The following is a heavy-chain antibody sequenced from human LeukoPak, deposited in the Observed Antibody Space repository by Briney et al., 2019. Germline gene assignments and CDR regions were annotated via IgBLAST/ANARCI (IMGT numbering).Heavy chain of an antibody. Sequence: ASVKVSCKASGYTFTSYAMNWVRQAPGQGLERMGWINTNTGNPTYAQGFTGRFVFSLDTSVSTAYLQISSLKAEDTAVYYCARDVLTGYYYYYYYYGMDVWGQGTTVTVSS. V-gene: IGHV7-4-1*02. CDR1: GYTFTSYA. CDR3: ARDVLTGYYYYYYYYGMDV. J-gene: IGHJ6*02. D-gene: IGHD3-9*01. CDR2: INTNTGNP.